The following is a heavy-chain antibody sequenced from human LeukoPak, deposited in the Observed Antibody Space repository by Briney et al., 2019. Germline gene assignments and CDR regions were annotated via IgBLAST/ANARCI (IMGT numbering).Heavy chain of an antibody. CDR1: GFTFDDYA. V-gene: IGHV3-9*01. J-gene: IGHJ4*02. CDR2: ISWNSGSI. D-gene: IGHD3-10*01. CDR3: AKEYQYYYGSGSSSYYFDY. Sequence: GGSLRLSCSASGFTFDDYAMHWVRQAPGKGLEWVSGISWNSGSIGYADSVKGRFTISRDNATNSLYLQMNSLRAEDTSLYYCAKEYQYYYGSGSSSYYFDYWGQGTLVTVSS.